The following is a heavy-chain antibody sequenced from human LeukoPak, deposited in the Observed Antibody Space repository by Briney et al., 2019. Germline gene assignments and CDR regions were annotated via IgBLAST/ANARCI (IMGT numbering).Heavy chain of an antibody. J-gene: IGHJ6*03. D-gene: IGHD6-19*01. V-gene: IGHV4-59*01. CDR1: GASITSYY. Sequence: PSETLSLTCTVSGASITSYYWSWIRQPPGKGLEWIGYIYYSGSTNYNPSLKSRVTISLDTSKNQFSLKLYSVTAEDTAVYYCAKDQEAGLVHYYYYMDVWGKGTTVTISS. CDR3: AKDQEAGLVHYYYYMDV. CDR2: IYYSGST.